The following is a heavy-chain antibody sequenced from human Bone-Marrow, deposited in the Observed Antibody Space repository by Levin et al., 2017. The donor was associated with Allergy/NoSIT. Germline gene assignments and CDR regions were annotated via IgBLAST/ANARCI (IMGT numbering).Heavy chain of an antibody. D-gene: IGHD2/OR15-2a*01. Sequence: PGGSLRLSCAASGFTFSNYPMSWIRQAPGKGLEWVSVISGSGGTIYYADSVKGRFTIYRDNSNNTVYLQMNSLRAEDTAVYYCAKKESVGYVIDKFDYWGQGTLVSVSS. CDR1: GFTFSNYP. CDR3: AKKESVGYVIDKFDY. V-gene: IGHV3-23*01. CDR2: ISGSGGTI. J-gene: IGHJ4*02.